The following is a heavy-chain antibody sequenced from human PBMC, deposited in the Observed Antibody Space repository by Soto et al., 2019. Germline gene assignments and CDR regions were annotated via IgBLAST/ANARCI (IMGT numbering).Heavy chain of an antibody. Sequence: SVKVSCKASGGTFSSYTISWVRQAPGQGLEWMGRIIPILGIANYAQKFQGRVTITADKSTSTAYMELSSLRSEDTAVYYCASDSSEFPTPTPYYFDCWGQGTLVTVSS. CDR1: GGTFSSYT. CDR2: IIPILGIA. D-gene: IGHD3-22*01. J-gene: IGHJ4*02. V-gene: IGHV1-69*02. CDR3: ASDSSEFPTPTPYYFDC.